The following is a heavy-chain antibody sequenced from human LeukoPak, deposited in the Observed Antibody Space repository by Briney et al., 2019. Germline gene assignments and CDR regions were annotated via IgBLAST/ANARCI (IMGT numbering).Heavy chain of an antibody. V-gene: IGHV1-2*02. J-gene: IGHJ3*02. D-gene: IGHD5-12*01. CDR2: INPNSGGT. CDR3: ARDLPKTGYVGALDI. Sequence: ASVKVSCKASGYTFTDYYMHWVRQAPGQGIEWMGWINPNSGGTNYAQKFQGRVTMTRDTSISTAFMELNSLTSDDTAVYYCARDLPKTGYVGALDIWGQGTKVTVSS. CDR1: GYTFTDYY.